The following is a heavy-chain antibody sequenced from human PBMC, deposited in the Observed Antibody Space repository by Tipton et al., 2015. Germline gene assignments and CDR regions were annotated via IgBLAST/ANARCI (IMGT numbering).Heavy chain of an antibody. V-gene: IGHV4-59*12. CDR1: GGSISSEY. CDR2: VFYTGST. CDR3: ARESLLNYDFGY. Sequence: TLSLTCTVSGGSISSEYWSWIRQPPGKGLEWIGYVFYTGSTYYNPPLESRVTISGDTFENQFSLKLSSVTAADTAVYYCARESLLNYDFGYWGQGTLVTVSS. D-gene: IGHD3-3*01. J-gene: IGHJ4*02.